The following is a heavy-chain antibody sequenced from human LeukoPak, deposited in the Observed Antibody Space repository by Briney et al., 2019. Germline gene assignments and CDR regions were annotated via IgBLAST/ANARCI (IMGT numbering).Heavy chain of an antibody. V-gene: IGHV1-46*01. CDR2: INPSGGST. CDR3: ARGGYGDRIDY. Sequence: ASVKVSCKASGYTFIRYYMHWVRQAPGQGLEWMGIINPSGGSTSYAQKFQGRVTMTRDTSTSTVYMELSRLRSEDTAVYYCARGGYGDRIDYWGQGTLVSVSS. CDR1: GYTFIRYY. J-gene: IGHJ4*02. D-gene: IGHD4-17*01.